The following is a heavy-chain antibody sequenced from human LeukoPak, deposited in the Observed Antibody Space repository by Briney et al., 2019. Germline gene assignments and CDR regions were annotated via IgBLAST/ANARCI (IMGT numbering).Heavy chain of an antibody. D-gene: IGHD4-17*01. Sequence: GGSLRLSCAASGFTFSSYSMNWVRQAPGKGLEWVSYISSSSSTIYYADSVKGRFTISRDNAKNSLYLQMNSLRSDDTAVYYCARDQSYGDYVLDYWGQGTLVTVSS. J-gene: IGHJ4*02. V-gene: IGHV3-48*04. CDR3: ARDQSYGDYVLDY. CDR1: GFTFSSYS. CDR2: ISSSSSTI.